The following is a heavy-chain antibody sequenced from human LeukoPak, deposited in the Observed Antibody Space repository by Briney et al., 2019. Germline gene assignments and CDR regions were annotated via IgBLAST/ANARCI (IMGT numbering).Heavy chain of an antibody. CDR1: GYTFTSYA. Sequence: GASVKVSCKASGYTFTSYAMHWVRQAPGQRLEWMGWINAGNGNTKYSQKFQGRVTITRDTSASTAYMELSSLRSEDTAVYYCARELYCSSTSCPEFPYGMDVWGQGTTVTVSS. V-gene: IGHV1-3*01. D-gene: IGHD2-2*01. CDR2: INAGNGNT. CDR3: ARELYCSSTSCPEFPYGMDV. J-gene: IGHJ6*02.